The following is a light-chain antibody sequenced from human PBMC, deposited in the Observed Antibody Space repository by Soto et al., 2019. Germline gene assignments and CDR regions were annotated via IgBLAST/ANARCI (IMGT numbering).Light chain of an antibody. CDR2: GGS. V-gene: IGKV3-15*01. J-gene: IGKJ5*01. CDR1: QSISAR. Sequence: EIVMTQSPATLSVSPGERATLSCRASQSISARLGWYQQRPGQAPRLLIYGGSNRATGVPARFSGSGSGPEFTLTISSLQSEDFAVYYCQQYNTWRSITFGQGTRLEIK. CDR3: QQYNTWRSIT.